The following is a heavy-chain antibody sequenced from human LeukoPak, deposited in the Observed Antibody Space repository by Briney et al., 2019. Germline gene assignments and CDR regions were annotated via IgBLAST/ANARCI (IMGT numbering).Heavy chain of an antibody. Sequence: GGSLRLSCAASGFTFSSYGMHWVRQAPGKGLEWVAFIRYDGSNKYYADSVKGRFTISRDSSKNTLYLQMNSLRAEDTAVYYCAKHRGSSTSLNWFDPWGQGTLVTVSS. J-gene: IGHJ5*02. V-gene: IGHV3-30*02. CDR2: IRYDGSNK. CDR3: AKHRGSSTSLNWFDP. D-gene: IGHD2-2*01. CDR1: GFTFSSYG.